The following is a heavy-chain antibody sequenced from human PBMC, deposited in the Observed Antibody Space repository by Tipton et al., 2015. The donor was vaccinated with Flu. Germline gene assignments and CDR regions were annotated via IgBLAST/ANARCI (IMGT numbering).Heavy chain of an antibody. V-gene: IGHV4-4*07. CDR1: GGSIRSYY. Sequence: LRLSCTVSGGSIRSYYWSWIRQPAGKGLEWIGRIYTSGTTSYNPSLKSRVTISVDTSKTHFSLKLTSVTPADTAVYFCASGAGYTYGYDYWGQGTLVTVSS. J-gene: IGHJ4*02. CDR3: ASGAGYTYGYDY. D-gene: IGHD5-18*01. CDR2: IYTSGTT.